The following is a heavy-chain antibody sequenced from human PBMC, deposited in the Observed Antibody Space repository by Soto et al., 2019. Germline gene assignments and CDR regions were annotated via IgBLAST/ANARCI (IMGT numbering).Heavy chain of an antibody. CDR1: GFTFSSYG. CDR2: IPNTENKK. CDR3: ARTAGGRVRGALDI. D-gene: IGHD6-13*01. Sequence: DLEESGGGVVQPGTSLRLSCVASGFTFSSYGMHWVRQAPGKGLEWVAVIPNTENKKYYADSVEGRFTISRDNSQNTLFLQMDSLMSEDTAMYYCARTAGGRVRGALDIWGQGTMVTVS. J-gene: IGHJ3*02. V-gene: IGHV3-30-3*01.